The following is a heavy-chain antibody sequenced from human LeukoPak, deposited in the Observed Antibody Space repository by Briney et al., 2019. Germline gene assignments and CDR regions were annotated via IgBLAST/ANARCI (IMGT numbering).Heavy chain of an antibody. J-gene: IGHJ3*02. CDR2: ISSSSSYI. V-gene: IGHV3-21*05. D-gene: IGHD6-19*01. CDR1: GFTFSSYS. CDR3: ARGASVVPGIDNAFDI. Sequence: GGSLRLSCAASGFTFSSYSMNWVRQAPGKGLEWVSYISSSSSYINYADSVKGRFTISRDNAKKSLYLQMNSLRADDTALYYCARGASVVPGIDNAFDIWGQGTMVTVSS.